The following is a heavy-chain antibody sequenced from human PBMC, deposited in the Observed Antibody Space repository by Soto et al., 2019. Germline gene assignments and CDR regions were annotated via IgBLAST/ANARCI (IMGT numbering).Heavy chain of an antibody. CDR2: ISGSGGST. CDR3: AKARDVDRWEYYYYGMDV. J-gene: IGHJ6*02. CDR1: GFTFSSYA. Sequence: PGGSLRLSCAASGFTFSSYAMSWVRQAPGKGLEWVSAISGSGGSTYYADSVKGRFTISRDNSKNMLYLQMNSLRAEDTAVYYCAKARDVDRWEYYYYGMDVWGQGTTVTVSS. V-gene: IGHV3-23*01. D-gene: IGHD5-12*01.